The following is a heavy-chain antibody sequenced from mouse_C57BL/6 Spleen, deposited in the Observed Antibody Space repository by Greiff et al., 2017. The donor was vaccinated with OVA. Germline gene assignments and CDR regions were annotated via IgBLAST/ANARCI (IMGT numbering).Heavy chain of an antibody. CDR1: GYAFSSYW. CDR2: IYTGDGDT. J-gene: IGHJ2*01. CDR3: AREDSNYYFDY. D-gene: IGHD2-5*01. Sequence: QVQLQQSGAELVKPGASVKISCKASGYAFSSYWMNWVKQRPGKGLEWIGQIYTGDGDTNYNGKFKGKATLTADKSTSTAYMQLSSLTSEDSAIYFCAREDSNYYFDYWGQGTTLTVSS. V-gene: IGHV1-80*01.